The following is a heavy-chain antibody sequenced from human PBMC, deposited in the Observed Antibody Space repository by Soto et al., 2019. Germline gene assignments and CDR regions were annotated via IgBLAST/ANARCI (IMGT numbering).Heavy chain of an antibody. D-gene: IGHD3-10*01. CDR2: IYYNSGRT. V-gene: IGHV4-31*03. CDR3: PRDKPLPDISGSGKGYYGMDV. CDR1: GGSIRSGGYF. Sequence: QVQLQESGPGLVKPSQTLSLTCIVSGGSIRSGGYFWSWVRQHPGKGLEWIGNIYYNSGRTYYTPSLKSRGAISVDASKNQFSLDLRSVTAADTAVYFCPRDKPLPDISGSGKGYYGMDVLGQGTTVIVS. J-gene: IGHJ6*02.